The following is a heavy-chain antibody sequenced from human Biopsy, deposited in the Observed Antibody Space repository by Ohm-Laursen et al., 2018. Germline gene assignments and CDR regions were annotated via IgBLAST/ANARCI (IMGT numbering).Heavy chain of an antibody. D-gene: IGHD3-22*01. J-gene: IGHJ4*02. V-gene: IGHV4-59*08. CDR1: GVSISSYF. Sequence: GTLSLTCTVSGVSISSYFWSWIRQPLGKGLEWIGYVPYSGNTKYNPSIKSRVIISADTSKNRFSQKLSSVTAADTAMYYCAAYYYDSSGYFYAFHYWGQGTLVTVSS. CDR2: VPYSGNT. CDR3: AAYYYDSSGYFYAFHY.